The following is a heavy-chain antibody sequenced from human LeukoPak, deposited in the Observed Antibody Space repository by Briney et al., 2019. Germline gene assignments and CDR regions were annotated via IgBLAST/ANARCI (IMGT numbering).Heavy chain of an antibody. CDR1: GFTFSSYG. CDR3: AKDFSPRPRYII. V-gene: IGHV3-30*02. Sequence: SGGSLRLSCAASGFTFSSYGMHWVRQAPGKGLEWVAFIRYDGSNKYYADSVKGRFTISRDNSKNTLYLQMNSLRAEDTAVYYCAKDFSPRPRYIIWGQGTLVTVSS. D-gene: IGHD3-9*01. CDR2: IRYDGSNK. J-gene: IGHJ4*02.